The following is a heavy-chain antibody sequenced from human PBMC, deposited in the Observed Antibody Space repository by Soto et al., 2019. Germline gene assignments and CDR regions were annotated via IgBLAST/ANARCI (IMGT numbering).Heavy chain of an antibody. V-gene: IGHV3-23*01. CDR2: ISGSGGST. CDR3: AKDRFYYASSGYYSSPSTDY. J-gene: IGHJ4*02. D-gene: IGHD3-22*01. Sequence: GGSLRLSCAASGFTFSSYAMSWVRQAPGKGLEWVSAISGSGGSTYYADSVKGRFTISRDNSKNTLYLQMNSLRAEDTAVYYCAKDRFYYASSGYYSSPSTDYWGQGTMVTVSS. CDR1: GFTFSSYA.